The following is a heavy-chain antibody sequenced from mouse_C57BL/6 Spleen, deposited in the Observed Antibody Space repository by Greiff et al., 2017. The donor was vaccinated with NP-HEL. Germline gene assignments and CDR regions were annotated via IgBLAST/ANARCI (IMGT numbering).Heavy chain of an antibody. D-gene: IGHD1-1*02. Sequence: QVQLQQSDAELVKPGASVKISCKASGYTFTDYTIHWMKQRPEQGLEWIGYIYPRDGSTKYNEKFKGKATLTADKSSSTAYMPLNSLTSEDSAVYLCARDYDYDAMDYWGQGTSVTVSS. CDR2: IYPRDGST. CDR1: GYTFTDYT. CDR3: ARDYDYDAMDY. V-gene: IGHV1-78*01. J-gene: IGHJ4*01.